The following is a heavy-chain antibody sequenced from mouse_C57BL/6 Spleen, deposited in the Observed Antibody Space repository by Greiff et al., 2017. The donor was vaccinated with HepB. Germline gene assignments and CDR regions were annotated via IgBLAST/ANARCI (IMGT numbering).Heavy chain of an antibody. CDR3: ARDGDGYPDY. Sequence: EVKLQESGPGLVKPSQSLSLTCSVTGYSITSGYYWNWIRQFPGNKLEWMGYISYDGSNNYNPSLKNRISITRDTSKNQFFLKLNSVTTEDTATYYCARDGDGYPDYWGQGTTLTVSS. CDR2: ISYDGSN. CDR1: GYSITSGYY. J-gene: IGHJ2*01. V-gene: IGHV3-6*01. D-gene: IGHD2-3*01.